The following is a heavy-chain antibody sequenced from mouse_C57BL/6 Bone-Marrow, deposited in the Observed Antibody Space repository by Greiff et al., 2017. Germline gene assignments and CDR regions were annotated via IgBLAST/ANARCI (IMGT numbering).Heavy chain of an antibody. CDR3: AREGYGFHFDY. D-gene: IGHD2-2*01. V-gene: IGHV1-69*01. CDR2: IDPSDSYT. Sequence: QVQLKQPGAELVMPGASVKLSCKASGYTFTSYWMHWVKPRPGQGLEWIGEIDPSDSYTNYNQKFKGKSTLTVDKSSSTAYMQLSSLTSEDSAVYYCAREGYGFHFDYWGQGTTLTVSS. J-gene: IGHJ2*01. CDR1: GYTFTSYW.